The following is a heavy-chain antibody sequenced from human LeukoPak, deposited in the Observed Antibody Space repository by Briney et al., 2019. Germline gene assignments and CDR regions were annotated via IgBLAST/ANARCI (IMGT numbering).Heavy chain of an antibody. CDR3: TKEGLGSGTFSAWFDL. J-gene: IGHJ5*02. D-gene: IGHD3-10*01. V-gene: IGHV3-30*18. CDR2: VSYEGSTV. CDR1: GFTFSSYG. Sequence: SGGSLRFSCTPSGFTFSSYGMHWVRQAPGKGLEWVAVVSYEGSTVYYADSVKGRFTISRDNSKNTLYLQMNSLRVEDTAVYYCTKEGLGSGTFSAWFDLWGQGTLVTVSS.